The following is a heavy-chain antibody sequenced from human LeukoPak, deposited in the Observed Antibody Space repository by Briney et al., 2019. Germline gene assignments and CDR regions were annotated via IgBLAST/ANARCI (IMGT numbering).Heavy chain of an antibody. J-gene: IGHJ6*02. CDR3: ARGKISGYDLPAYYYYGMDV. Sequence: GGSLRLSCAASGFTFSSYAMSWVRQAPGKGLEWVSDISGSGGSTYYADSVKGRFTISRDNSKNTLYVHMNSLRVEDTAVYYCARGKISGYDLPAYYYYGMDVWGQGTTVTVSS. CDR2: ISGSGGST. CDR1: GFTFSSYA. D-gene: IGHD5-12*01. V-gene: IGHV3-23*01.